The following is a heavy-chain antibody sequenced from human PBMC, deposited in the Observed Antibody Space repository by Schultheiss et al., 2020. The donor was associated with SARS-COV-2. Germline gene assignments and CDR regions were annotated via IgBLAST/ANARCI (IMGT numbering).Heavy chain of an antibody. D-gene: IGHD6-25*01. CDR2: ISSSGSAI. V-gene: IGHV3-48*03. CDR3: ARAGGKYYYYYGMDV. Sequence: GGSLRLSCAASGFTFSTYAMSWVRQAPGKGLEWVSYISSSGSAIYYADSVKGRFTISRDNSKNTLYLQMNSLRAEDTAVYYCARAGGKYYYYYGMDVWGHGTSVTVSS. J-gene: IGHJ6*02. CDR1: GFTFSTYA.